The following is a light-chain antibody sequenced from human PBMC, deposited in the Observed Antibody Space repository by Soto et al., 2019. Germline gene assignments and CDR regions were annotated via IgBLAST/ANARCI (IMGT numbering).Light chain of an antibody. J-gene: IGKJ5*01. V-gene: IGKV1-39*01. CDR2: AAS. Sequence: DIQMTQSPSSLSAAVGDRVTITCRASQSISSYLNWYQQRPGRAPRLLIYAASTLQSGVPSRFSGSGSGTDFTLTIISLQPEDFATYYCKQSYSMPITFGQGTRLEI. CDR3: KQSYSMPIT. CDR1: QSISSY.